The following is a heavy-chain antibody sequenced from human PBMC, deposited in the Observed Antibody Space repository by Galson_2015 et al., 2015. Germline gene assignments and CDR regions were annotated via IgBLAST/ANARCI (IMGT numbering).Heavy chain of an antibody. CDR1: GFIFSGYT. J-gene: IGHJ4*02. D-gene: IGHD6-13*01. Sequence: LRLSCAASGFIFSGYTMNWVRQAPGKGLEWVSSITGSSDYVYYADSVKGRFTISRDNAKNSLYLQMNSLRDEDTAQYYCVRYASNWYEDSWGQGTLVTVSS. CDR2: ITGSSDYV. CDR3: VRYASNWYEDS. V-gene: IGHV3-21*01.